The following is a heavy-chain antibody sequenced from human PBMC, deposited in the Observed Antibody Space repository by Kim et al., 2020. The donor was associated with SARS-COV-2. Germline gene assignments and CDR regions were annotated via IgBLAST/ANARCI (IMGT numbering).Heavy chain of an antibody. Sequence: SYADSVKGRFTISRDNPKNTLYLQMNSLRVDDTAVYYCATRDFWSGDFDYWGQGTLVTVSS. CDR3: ATRDFWSGDFDY. D-gene: IGHD3-3*01. V-gene: IGHV3-74*01. J-gene: IGHJ4*02.